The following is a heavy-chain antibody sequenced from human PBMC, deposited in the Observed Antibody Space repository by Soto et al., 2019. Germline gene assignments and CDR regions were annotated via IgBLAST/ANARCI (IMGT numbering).Heavy chain of an antibody. J-gene: IGHJ4*02. CDR1: GFTFSSYA. Sequence: QVQLVESGGGVVQPGRSLRLSCAASGFTFSSYAMHWVRQAPGKGLEWVAVISYDGSNKYYADSVKGRFTISRDNSKNTRYLQLNSLRPEDTAVYFCARAPTTVTTSYYFDYWGQGTLVTVSS. CDR3: ARAPTTVTTSYYFDY. CDR2: ISYDGSNK. V-gene: IGHV3-30-3*01. D-gene: IGHD4-17*01.